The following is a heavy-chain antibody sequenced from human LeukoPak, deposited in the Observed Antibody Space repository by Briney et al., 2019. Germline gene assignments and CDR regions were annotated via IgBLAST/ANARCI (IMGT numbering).Heavy chain of an antibody. CDR1: GFTFDDYA. V-gene: IGHV3-43*02. D-gene: IGHD6-13*01. CDR2: ISGDGGST. CDR3: AKDSGIAAAGDY. Sequence: PGGSLRLSCAASGFTFDDYALHWVRQAPGKGLEWVSLISGDGGSTYYADSVKGRFTISRDNSKNSLYLQMNSLRTEDTALYYYAKDSGIAAAGDYWGQGTLVTVSS. J-gene: IGHJ4*02.